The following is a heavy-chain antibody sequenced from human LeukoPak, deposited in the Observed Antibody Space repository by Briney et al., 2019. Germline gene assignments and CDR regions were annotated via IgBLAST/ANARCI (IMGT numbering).Heavy chain of an antibody. J-gene: IGHJ5*02. CDR3: ARDPQEQWLTINWFDP. Sequence: GRSLRLSCAASGFTFSSYAMHWVRQAPGKGLEWVAVISYDGSNKYYADSVKGRFTISRDNSKNTLYLQMNSLRAEDTAVYYCARDPQEQWLTINWFDPWGQGTLATVSS. CDR1: GFTFSSYA. CDR2: ISYDGSNK. V-gene: IGHV3-30-3*01. D-gene: IGHD6-19*01.